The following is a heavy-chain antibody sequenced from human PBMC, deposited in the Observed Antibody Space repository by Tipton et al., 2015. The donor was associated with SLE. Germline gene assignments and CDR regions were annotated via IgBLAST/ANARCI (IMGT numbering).Heavy chain of an antibody. CDR2: INHSGRT. J-gene: IGHJ4*02. CDR1: GGSFSGYY. V-gene: IGHV4-34*01. Sequence: TLSLTCAVYGGSFSGYYWSWIRQPPGKGLEWIGEINHSGRTNYNPSLKSRVTISVDTSKNQFSLKLSSVTAADTAVYYCAREGAVEWKSAAPFDYWGQGTLGTVSS. D-gene: IGHD1-26*01. CDR3: AREGAVEWKSAAPFDY.